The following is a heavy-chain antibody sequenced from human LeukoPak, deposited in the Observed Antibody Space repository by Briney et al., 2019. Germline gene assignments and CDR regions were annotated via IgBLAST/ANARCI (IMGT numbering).Heavy chain of an antibody. CDR1: GGSISSYY. Sequence: PSETLSLTCTVSGGSISSYYWSWIRQPAGKGLEWIGRIYTSGSTNYNPSLKSRVTISVDTSKNQFSLKLSSVTAADTAVYYCARAYYYDSSGYYRTSYYGMDVWGQGTTVTVSS. D-gene: IGHD3-22*01. V-gene: IGHV4-4*07. CDR3: ARAYYYDSSGYYRTSYYGMDV. J-gene: IGHJ6*02. CDR2: IYTSGST.